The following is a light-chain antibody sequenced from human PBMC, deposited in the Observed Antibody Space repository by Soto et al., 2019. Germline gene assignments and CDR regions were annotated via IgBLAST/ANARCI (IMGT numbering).Light chain of an antibody. J-gene: IGKJ1*01. V-gene: IGKV3-20*01. CDR2: GAS. CDR1: QSVSNNY. CDR3: QKYGSSPPST. Sequence: EIVMTQSPATLSVSPGERSPLSGRARQSVSNNYLAWYQQKPGQAPRLLIYGASNRATGIPDRFSGSGSGTEFTLTIRSLQSEDFAVYYCQKYGSSPPSTFGQGNKVDIK.